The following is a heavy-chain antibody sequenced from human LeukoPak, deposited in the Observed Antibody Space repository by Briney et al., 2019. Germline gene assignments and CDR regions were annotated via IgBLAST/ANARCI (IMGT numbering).Heavy chain of an antibody. V-gene: IGHV4-59*08. CDR2: IYYSGST. D-gene: IGHD5-24*01. CDR1: GGSISSYY. Sequence: PSETLSLTCTVSGGSISSYYWSWIRQPPGKGLEWIGYIYYSGSTNYNPSLKSRVTISVDTSKNQFSLKLSSVTAADTAMYYCARHGRDGYNWIDYWGQGTLVTVSS. CDR3: ARHGRDGYNWIDY. J-gene: IGHJ4*02.